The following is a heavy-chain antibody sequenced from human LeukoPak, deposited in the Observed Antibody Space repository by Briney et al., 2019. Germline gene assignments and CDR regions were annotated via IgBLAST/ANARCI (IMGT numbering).Heavy chain of an antibody. CDR3: ARVLLRYFDWLLPFDY. D-gene: IGHD3-9*01. J-gene: IGHJ4*02. V-gene: IGHV3-48*04. Sequence: GGSLRLSCAASGFTFSGHTMNWVRQAPGEGLEWVSYIGSVGSTIYYADSVKGRFTISRDNVKNSLYLQMNSLRAEDTAVYYCARVLLRYFDWLLPFDYWGQGTLVTVSS. CDR1: GFTFSGHT. CDR2: IGSVGSTI.